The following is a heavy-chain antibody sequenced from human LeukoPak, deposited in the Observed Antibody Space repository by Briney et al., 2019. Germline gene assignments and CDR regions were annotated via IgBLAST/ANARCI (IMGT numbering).Heavy chain of an antibody. CDR3: ARRANTAPPYYFDY. Sequence: SETLSLTCSVSGDSISIYYWSWIRQPPGKGLEWIAYGHHSESSNYNPSLKSRVTISLDTSKNQFSLKLSSVTAADTAVYYCARRANTAPPYYFDYWGQGTLVTVSS. J-gene: IGHJ4*02. D-gene: IGHD5-18*01. CDR2: GHHSESS. V-gene: IGHV4-59*01. CDR1: GDSISIYY.